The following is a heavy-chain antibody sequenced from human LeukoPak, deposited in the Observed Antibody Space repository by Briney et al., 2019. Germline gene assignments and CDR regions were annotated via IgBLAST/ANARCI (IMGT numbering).Heavy chain of an antibody. J-gene: IGHJ4*02. D-gene: IGHD2-21*02. CDR1: GFTFSSYG. CDR2: ISYDGSNK. Sequence: PGRSLRLSCAASGFTFSSYGMHWVRQAPGKGLEWVAVISYDGSNKYYADSVKGRFTISRDNSKNTLYLQMNSLRAEDTAVYYCAKDRGDPIFDYWGQGTLVTVSS. V-gene: IGHV3-30*18. CDR3: AKDRGDPIFDY.